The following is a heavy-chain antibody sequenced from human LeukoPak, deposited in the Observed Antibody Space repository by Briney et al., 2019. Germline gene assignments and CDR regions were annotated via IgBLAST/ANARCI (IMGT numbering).Heavy chain of an antibody. CDR3: AELGITMIGGV. CDR1: GFTFSNYG. D-gene: IGHD3-10*02. V-gene: IGHV3-48*04. Sequence: GGSLRLSCAASGFTFSNYGMNWVRQAPGKGLEWVSYISSSGSTIYYADPVKGRFTISRDNAKNSLYLQMNSLRAEDTAVYYCAELGITMIGGVWGKGTTVTISS. CDR2: ISSSGSTI. J-gene: IGHJ6*04.